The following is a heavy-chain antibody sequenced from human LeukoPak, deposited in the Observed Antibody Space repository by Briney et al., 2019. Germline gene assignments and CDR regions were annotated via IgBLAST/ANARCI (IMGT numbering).Heavy chain of an antibody. Sequence: PGVSLRLSCAASGFTFGTYAMSWVRQAPGKGLEWVSAISCGGASTYYADSVKGRLTISRDNSKNTLYLQMNSLRAEDTAVYYCARDFYGSGTYYYSNYFFDYWGQGTLVTVSS. V-gene: IGHV3-23*01. CDR1: GFTFGTYA. D-gene: IGHD3-10*01. J-gene: IGHJ4*02. CDR2: ISCGGAST. CDR3: ARDFYGSGTYYYSNYFFDY.